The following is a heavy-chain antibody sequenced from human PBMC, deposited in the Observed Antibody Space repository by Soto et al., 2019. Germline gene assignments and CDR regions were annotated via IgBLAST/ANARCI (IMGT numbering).Heavy chain of an antibody. CDR2: IWYDGSNK. J-gene: IGHJ4*02. D-gene: IGHD3-10*01. V-gene: IGHV3-33*01. CDR1: EFTFSSYG. Sequence: QVQLVESGGGVVQPGRSLRLSCAASEFTFSSYGMHWVRQAPGKGLEWVAVIWYDGSNKYYADSVKGRFTISRDNSKNTLYRQMNSLRAEDTAVYYCAREDYGSGSFDYWGQGTLVTVSS. CDR3: AREDYGSGSFDY.